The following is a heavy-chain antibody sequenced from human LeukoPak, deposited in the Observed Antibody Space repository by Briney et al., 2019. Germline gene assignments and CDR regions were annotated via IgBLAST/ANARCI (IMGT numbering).Heavy chain of an antibody. J-gene: IGHJ4*02. Sequence: PSETLSLTCAVYGGSFSGYYWSWIRQPPGKGLEWIGEINHSGSTNYNPSLKSRVTILVDTSKNQFPLKLSSVTAADTAVYYCASGLLGRVIPPDFDYWGQGTLVTVSS. D-gene: IGHD3-16*02. CDR1: GGSFSGYY. V-gene: IGHV4-34*01. CDR3: ASGLLGRVIPPDFDY. CDR2: INHSGST.